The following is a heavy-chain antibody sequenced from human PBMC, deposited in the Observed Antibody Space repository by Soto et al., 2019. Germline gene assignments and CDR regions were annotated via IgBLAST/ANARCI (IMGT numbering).Heavy chain of an antibody. V-gene: IGHV1-69*02. CDR3: ARGPLVVLNYFES. Sequence: QVQLVQSGTEVKKPGSSVKVSCKASGGTFRNYPINWVRLAPGQRLEWMGSIFPLTDIPDYAQNFQARLTISADKSTSTAYMELSSLTSDDTAMYFCARGPLVVLNYFESWGQGTLVTVSS. CDR2: IFPLTDIP. CDR1: GGTFRNYP. J-gene: IGHJ4*01.